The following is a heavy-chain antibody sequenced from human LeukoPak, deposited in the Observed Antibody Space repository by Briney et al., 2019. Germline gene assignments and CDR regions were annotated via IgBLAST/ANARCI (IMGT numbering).Heavy chain of an antibody. V-gene: IGHV4-34*01. CDR1: AGSFSGYY. D-gene: IGHD6-19*01. Sequence: SETLSLTCAVYAGSFSGYYWSWIRQPPGKGLEWIGEINHSGSTNYNPSLKSRVTISVDTSKNQFSLKLSSVTAADTAVYYCARGGIAVAGNAGYFDYWGQGTLVTVSS. CDR3: ARGGIAVAGNAGYFDY. J-gene: IGHJ4*02. CDR2: INHSGST.